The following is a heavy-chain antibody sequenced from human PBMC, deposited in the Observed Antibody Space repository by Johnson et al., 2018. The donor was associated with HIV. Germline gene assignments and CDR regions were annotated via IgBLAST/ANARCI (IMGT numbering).Heavy chain of an antibody. CDR1: GFTFSSYG. CDR2: ISYDGDNK. J-gene: IGHJ3*02. D-gene: IGHD5-12*01. V-gene: IGHV3-30*03. CDR3: ARGGYVPAFDI. Sequence: QVQLVESGGGVVQPGRSLRLSCAASGFTFSSYGMNWVRQAPGKGLEWVAVISYDGDNKYYADSVKGRFTISRDNSKNTLYLEMSSLRPEDTDVYYCARGGYVPAFDIWGRGTMVTVSS.